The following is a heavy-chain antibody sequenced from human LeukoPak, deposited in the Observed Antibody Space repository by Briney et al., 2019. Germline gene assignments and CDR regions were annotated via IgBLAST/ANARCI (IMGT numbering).Heavy chain of an antibody. CDR3: ARDYYDSSGYWGAGAFDI. CDR1: GDSVSSNSAA. V-gene: IGHV6-1*01. D-gene: IGHD3-22*01. CDR2: TYYRSKWYN. Sequence: SQTLSLTCAISGDSVSSNSAAWNWIRQSPSRGLEWLGRTYYRSKWYNDYAVSVKSRITINPDTSKNQFSLQLNSVTPEDTAVYYCARDYYDSSGYWGAGAFDIWGQGTMVTVSS. J-gene: IGHJ3*02.